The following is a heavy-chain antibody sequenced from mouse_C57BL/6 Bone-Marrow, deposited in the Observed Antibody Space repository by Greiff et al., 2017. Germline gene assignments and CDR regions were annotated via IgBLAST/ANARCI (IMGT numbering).Heavy chain of an antibody. CDR2: IYPGSGST. CDR1: GYTFTSYW. J-gene: IGHJ4*01. CDR3: NKFITTVVDNYAMDY. D-gene: IGHD1-1*01. Sequence: QVQLQQPGAELVKPGASVKMSCKASGYTFTSYWITWVKQRPGQGLEWIGDIYPGSGSTNYNEKFKSKATLTVDTSSSTAYMQLSSLTSEDSAVYYCNKFITTVVDNYAMDYWGQGTSVTVSS. V-gene: IGHV1-55*01.